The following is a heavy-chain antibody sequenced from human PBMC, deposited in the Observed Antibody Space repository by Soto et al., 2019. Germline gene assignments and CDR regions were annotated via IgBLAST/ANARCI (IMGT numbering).Heavy chain of an antibody. CDR2: ISSTGSSI. D-gene: IGHD3-10*01. CDR3: ARVRFGEWGYAMDV. Sequence: VQLVESGGGVVKPGGSLRLSCAASGLTFSDSYLNWIRHAPGKGLEWLAYISSTGSSIFYAGSVKGRFTISRDNAKNSLYLQMNSLRAEDTAMYYCARVRFGEWGYAMDVWGQGTTVTVSS. V-gene: IGHV3-11*01. CDR1: GLTFSDSY. J-gene: IGHJ6*02.